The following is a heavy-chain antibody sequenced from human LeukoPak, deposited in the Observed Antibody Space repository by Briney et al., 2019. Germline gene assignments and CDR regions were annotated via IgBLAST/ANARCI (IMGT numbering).Heavy chain of an antibody. CDR3: ANARAEIWFDP. CDR2: ISGSGGST. D-gene: IGHD1-14*01. CDR1: GFTFSSYA. Sequence: GGSLRLSCAASGFTFSSYAMSWVRQAPGKGLEWVSAISGSGGSTYYADSVKGRFTISRDNSKNTPYLQMNSLRAEDTAVYYCANARAEIWFDPWGQGTLVTVSS. V-gene: IGHV3-23*01. J-gene: IGHJ5*02.